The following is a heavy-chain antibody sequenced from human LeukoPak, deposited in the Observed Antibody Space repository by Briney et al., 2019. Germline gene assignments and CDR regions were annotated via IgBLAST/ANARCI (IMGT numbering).Heavy chain of an antibody. Sequence: PSETLSLTCTVSGVSISGSGYYWGWIRQPPGKGLELIGRIYYSGNTYYNPSLKSRVTISIDTSKNQFSLKLSSVTAADTAVYYCARQVWSGYSFDPWGQGALVTVSS. J-gene: IGHJ5*02. CDR3: ARQVWSGYSFDP. D-gene: IGHD3-3*01. V-gene: IGHV4-39*07. CDR2: IYYSGNT. CDR1: GVSISGSGYY.